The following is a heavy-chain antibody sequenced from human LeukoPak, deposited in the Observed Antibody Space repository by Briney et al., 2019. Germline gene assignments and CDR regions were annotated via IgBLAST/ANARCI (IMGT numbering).Heavy chain of an antibody. J-gene: IGHJ5*02. CDR1: GGSISSYY. Sequence: PSETLSLTCTVSGGSISSYYWSWIRQPPGKGLEWIGYIYTSGSTNYNPSLKSRVTISVDTSKNQFSLKLSSVTAADTAVYYCARHVESDYVWGSYRYTYNWFDPWGQGTLVTVSS. D-gene: IGHD3-16*02. V-gene: IGHV4-4*09. CDR3: ARHVESDYVWGSYRYTYNWFDP. CDR2: IYTSGST.